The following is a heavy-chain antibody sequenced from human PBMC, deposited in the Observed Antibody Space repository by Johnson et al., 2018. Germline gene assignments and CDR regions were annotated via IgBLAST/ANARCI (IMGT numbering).Heavy chain of an antibody. J-gene: IGHJ6*02. D-gene: IGHD3-10*01. Sequence: EVQLVESGGGLVQPGGSLRLSCAASGFTFSSYDMHWVRQATGKGLEWVSLISGSISSTYYADSVKGRFTVSRDNAKNSLYLQMNSLRAEDTALYYCAKDGYYGSGGGGMDVWGQGTTVTVSS. CDR2: ISGSISST. V-gene: IGHV3-23*04. CDR3: AKDGYYGSGGGGMDV. CDR1: GFTFSSYD.